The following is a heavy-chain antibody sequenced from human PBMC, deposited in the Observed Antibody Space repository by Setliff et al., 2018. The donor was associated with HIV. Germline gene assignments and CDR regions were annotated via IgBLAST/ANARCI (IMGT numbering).Heavy chain of an antibody. CDR1: GGSISSGSYY. J-gene: IGHJ4*02. V-gene: IGHV4-61*02. Sequence: SETLSLTCTVSGGSISSGSYYWSWIRQPAGKGLEWIGRIYTSGSTNYNPSLKSRVTISVDTSRDQFSLNLRSVTAADTAVYFCARLIHTGLLYFDFWGLGTLVTVSS. D-gene: IGHD2-8*02. CDR3: ARLIHTGLLYFDF. CDR2: IYTSGST.